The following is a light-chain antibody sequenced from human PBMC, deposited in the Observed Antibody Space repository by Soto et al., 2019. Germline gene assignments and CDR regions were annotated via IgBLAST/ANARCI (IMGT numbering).Light chain of an antibody. CDR1: RDISQY. J-gene: IGKJ4*01. Sequence: DIQMTQAPSSLSASVGDRVTITCQASRDISQYLNWYQQKPGKAPKLLIFDASNLETGVPSRFSGSGSGTDFSFTISSLQPEDIATYHCQQYDNLPVTFGGGTKVEIK. CDR2: DAS. V-gene: IGKV1-33*01. CDR3: QQYDNLPVT.